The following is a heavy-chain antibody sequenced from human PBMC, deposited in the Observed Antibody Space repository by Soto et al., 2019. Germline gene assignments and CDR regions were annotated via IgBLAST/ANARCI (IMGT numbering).Heavy chain of an antibody. CDR2: IYYSGST. D-gene: IGHD2-2*01. V-gene: IGHV4-59*08. Sequence: SETLSLTCTVSGGSISSYYWSWIRQPPGKGLEWIGYIYYSGSTNYNPSLKSRVTISVDTSKNQFSLKLSSVTAADTAVYYCARQYCSSTSCYSGPWGQGTLVTVSS. CDR1: GGSISSYY. J-gene: IGHJ5*02. CDR3: ARQYCSSTSCYSGP.